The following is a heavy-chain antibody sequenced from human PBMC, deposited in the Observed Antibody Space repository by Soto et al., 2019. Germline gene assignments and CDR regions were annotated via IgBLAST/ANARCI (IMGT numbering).Heavy chain of an antibody. J-gene: IGHJ6*02. CDR2: ISSSGNTK. Sequence: EVQLVESGGGLVQPGGSLRLSCAASGFIFSNYEMNWVRQAPGKGLEWVSYISSSGNTKYYPDSVKGRFTISRDNAKKSVYLQMNSLRGEDTAVYYCARDSDSGWAFYYSGMDVWGQGTTVTVSS. CDR1: GFIFSNYE. CDR3: ARDSDSGWAFYYSGMDV. D-gene: IGHD6-19*01. V-gene: IGHV3-48*03.